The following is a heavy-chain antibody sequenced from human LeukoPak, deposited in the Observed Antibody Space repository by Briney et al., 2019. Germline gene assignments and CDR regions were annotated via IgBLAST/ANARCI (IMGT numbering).Heavy chain of an antibody. V-gene: IGHV4-59*10. J-gene: IGHJ4*02. D-gene: IGHD3-16*01. CDR2: IYTSGST. Sequence: SETLSLTCAVYGGSFSGYYWSWIRQPAGKGLEWIGRIYTSGSTNYNPSLKSRVTISVDTSKNQFSLKLSSVTAADTAVYYCARGAVPDYVWGSGFDYWGQGTLVTVSS. CDR1: GGSFSGYY. CDR3: ARGAVPDYVWGSGFDY.